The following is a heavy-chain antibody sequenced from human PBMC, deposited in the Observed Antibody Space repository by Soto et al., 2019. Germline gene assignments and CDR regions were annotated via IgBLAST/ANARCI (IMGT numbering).Heavy chain of an antibody. J-gene: IGHJ6*02. CDR1: GFTFGSDG. D-gene: IGHD3-22*01. Sequence: GGSLNLSCASHGFTFGSDGMYWVCQAPGWGLEWVAVIWYDGSNKYYADSVKGRFTISRDNSKNTLYLQMNSLRAEDTAVYYCARDSYYDSSGYYYVGYYYGMDVWGQGT. V-gene: IGHV3-33*01. CDR2: IWYDGSNK. CDR3: ARDSYYDSSGYYYVGYYYGMDV.